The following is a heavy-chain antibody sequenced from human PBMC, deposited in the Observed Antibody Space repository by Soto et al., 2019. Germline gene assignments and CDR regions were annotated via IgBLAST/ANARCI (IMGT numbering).Heavy chain of an antibody. CDR1: GFSFSKQS. D-gene: IGHD1-1*01. CDR2: ISGGGDRA. J-gene: IGHJ4*02. CDR3: ATQDFRGPTGTT. V-gene: IGHV3-23*01. Sequence: GGSLRLSCVASGFSFSKQSLGWVRQAPGKGLEWVSVISGGGDRAYYASFVEGRFTVSRDNSRNTLYLHMNGLRAEDTAIHYCATQDFRGPTGTTWGQGTLVTVSS.